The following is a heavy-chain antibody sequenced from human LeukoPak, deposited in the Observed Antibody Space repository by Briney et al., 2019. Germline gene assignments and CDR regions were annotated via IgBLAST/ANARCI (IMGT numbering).Heavy chain of an antibody. CDR3: ARVVPVATPDY. CDR2: ISYDGSNK. Sequence: PGGSLRLSCAASGFTFSSYGMHWVRQAPGKGLEWVAVISYDGSNKYYADSVRGRFTISRDNFKNTLYLQMNSLRAEDTAVYYCARVVPVATPDYWGQGTLVTVSS. CDR1: GFTFSSYG. V-gene: IGHV3-30*03. J-gene: IGHJ4*02. D-gene: IGHD5-12*01.